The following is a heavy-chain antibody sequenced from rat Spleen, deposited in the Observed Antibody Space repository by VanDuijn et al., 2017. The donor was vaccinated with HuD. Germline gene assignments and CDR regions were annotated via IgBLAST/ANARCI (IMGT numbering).Heavy chain of an antibody. CDR1: GFTFSSFP. CDR2: ISPSGGST. CDR3: TRGTYFRH. Sequence: EVQLVESGGGLVQPGRSMKLSCAASGFTFSSFPMAWVRQAPTKGLEWVATISPSGGSTYYRDSVKGRFTISRDNAKSTLYLQMNDLRSEDTANYYCTRGTYFRHWGQGVMVTVSS. D-gene: IGHD4-6*01. V-gene: IGHV5-46*01. J-gene: IGHJ2*01.